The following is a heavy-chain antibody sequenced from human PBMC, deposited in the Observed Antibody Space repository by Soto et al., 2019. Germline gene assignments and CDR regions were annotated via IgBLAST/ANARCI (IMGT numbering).Heavy chain of an antibody. CDR1: GGSISNYY. Sequence: SETLSLTCTVSGGSISNYYWNWIRQSPGKGLEWIGYIYSSGSTHYNPSLQNRVTISVDKSKNQVSLKLSSVTAADTAVYYCARVAVAGTRYDYWGQGTLVTVSS. CDR2: IYSSGST. D-gene: IGHD6-19*01. J-gene: IGHJ4*02. V-gene: IGHV4-59*12. CDR3: ARVAVAGTRYDY.